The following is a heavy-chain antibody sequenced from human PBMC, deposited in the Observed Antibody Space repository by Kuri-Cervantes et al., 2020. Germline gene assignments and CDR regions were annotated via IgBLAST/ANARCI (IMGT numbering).Heavy chain of an antibody. CDR1: GGSFSGYY. J-gene: IGHJ3*02. Sequence: GSLRLSCAVYGGSFSGYYWSWIRQPPGKGLEWIGEINHSGSTNYNPSLKSRVTISVDTSKNQFSLKLSSVTAADTAVYYCARGRGVKYDFWSGYHDDAFDIWGQGTMVTVSS. D-gene: IGHD3-3*01. CDR3: ARGRGVKYDFWSGYHDDAFDI. V-gene: IGHV4-34*01. CDR2: INHSGST.